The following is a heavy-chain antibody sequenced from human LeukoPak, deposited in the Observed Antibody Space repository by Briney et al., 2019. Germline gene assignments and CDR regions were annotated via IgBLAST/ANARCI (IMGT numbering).Heavy chain of an antibody. V-gene: IGHV1-46*01. CDR1: GYTFTSYY. J-gene: IGHJ5*02. CDR2: INPSGGST. CDR3: ARDTPPKNWFDP. Sequence: GASVKVSCKASGYTFTSYYMHWVRQAPGQGLEWMGIINPSGGSTSYAQKFQGRVTMTRDTSTSTVYMELSSLRSEDTAVHYCARDTPPKNWFDPWGQGTLVTVSS.